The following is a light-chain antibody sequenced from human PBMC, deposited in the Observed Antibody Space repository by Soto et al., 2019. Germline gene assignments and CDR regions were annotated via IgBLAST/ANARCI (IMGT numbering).Light chain of an antibody. V-gene: IGLV2-14*01. CDR1: SSDVGGYNY. CDR2: DVS. CDR3: SSYTSSSSNYV. Sequence: QSVLTQPASVSGSPGQSITISCTGTSSDVGGYNYVSWYQQHPGKAPKLMIYDVSNRPSGVSNRFSGSKSGNTASLTISGLQAEDEADHYCSSYTSSSSNYVFGTGTKVTVL. J-gene: IGLJ1*01.